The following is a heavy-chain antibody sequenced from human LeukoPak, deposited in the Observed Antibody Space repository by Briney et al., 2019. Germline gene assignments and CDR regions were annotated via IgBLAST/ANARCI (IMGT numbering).Heavy chain of an antibody. CDR1: GYTFTDYY. J-gene: IGHJ4*02. D-gene: IGHD2-2*02. CDR2: IDPRSGGT. V-gene: IGHV1-2*02. Sequence: VASVKVSCKASGYTFTDYYMHWVRQAPGQRLEWMGWIDPRSGGTNFARKFQGRVTMTRDTSISTAYMELSRLTSDDTAVYYCTSSDYTSSDYWGQGTLVTVSS. CDR3: TSSDYTSSDY.